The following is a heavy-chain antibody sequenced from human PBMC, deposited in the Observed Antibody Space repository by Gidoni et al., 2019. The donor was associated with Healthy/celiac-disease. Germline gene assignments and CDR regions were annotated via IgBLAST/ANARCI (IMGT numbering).Heavy chain of an antibody. D-gene: IGHD6-13*01. CDR3: ARQVGQLEYYYYYGMDV. Sequence: QVQLVQSGAEVKKPGASVQVSCKASGYPFPGYYIHWVRQAPGQGLEWMGRINPNSGGTNYAQKFQGRVTMTRDTSISTAYMELSRLRSDDTAVYYCARQVGQLEYYYYYGMDVWGQGTTVTVSS. CDR2: INPNSGGT. J-gene: IGHJ6*02. CDR1: GYPFPGYY. V-gene: IGHV1-2*06.